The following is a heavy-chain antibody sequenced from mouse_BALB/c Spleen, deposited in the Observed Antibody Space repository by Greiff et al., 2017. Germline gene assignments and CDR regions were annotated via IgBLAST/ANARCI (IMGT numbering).Heavy chain of an antibody. V-gene: IGHV1-62-2*01. J-gene: IGHJ4*01. Sequence: QVHVKQSGAELVKPGASVKLSCKASGYTFTEYIIHWVKQRSGQGLEWIGWFYPGSGSIKYNEKFKDKATLTADKSSSTVYMELSRLTSEDSAVYFCARHEGYYGYLYAMDYWGQGTSVTVSS. D-gene: IGHD1-2*01. CDR2: FYPGSGSI. CDR1: GYTFTEYI. CDR3: ARHEGYYGYLYAMDY.